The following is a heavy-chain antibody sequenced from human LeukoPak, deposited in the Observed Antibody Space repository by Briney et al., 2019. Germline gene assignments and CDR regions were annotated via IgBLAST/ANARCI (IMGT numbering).Heavy chain of an antibody. D-gene: IGHD4-17*01. J-gene: IGHJ4*02. Sequence: SETLSLTCTVSGGSISSYYWTWIRQPPGKGLEWIGYIYYSGSTNYNPSLTSRVTISVDTSKNQFSLKLSSVTAADTAVYYCATGGTGTTFRDWGQGTLVTVSS. CDR2: IYYSGST. CDR1: GGSISSYY. V-gene: IGHV4-59*08. CDR3: ATGGTGTTFRD.